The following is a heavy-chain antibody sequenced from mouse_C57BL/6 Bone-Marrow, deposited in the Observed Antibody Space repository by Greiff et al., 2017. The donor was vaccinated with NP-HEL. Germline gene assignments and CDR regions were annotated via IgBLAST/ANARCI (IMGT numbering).Heavy chain of an antibody. CDR1: GFTFSDYG. D-gene: IGHD1-1*01. CDR2: ISSGSSTI. CDR3: AINPGSSYWYFDV. J-gene: IGHJ1*03. V-gene: IGHV5-17*01. Sequence: EVKLVESGGGLVKPGGSLKLSCAASGFTFSDYGMHWVRQAPEKGLEWVAYISSGSSTIYYADTVKGRFTISRDNAKNTLFLQMTSLRSEDTAMYYCAINPGSSYWYFDVWGTGTTVTVSS.